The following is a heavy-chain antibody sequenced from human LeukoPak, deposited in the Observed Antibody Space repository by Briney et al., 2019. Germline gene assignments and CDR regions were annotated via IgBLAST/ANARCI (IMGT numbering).Heavy chain of an antibody. D-gene: IGHD5-24*01. Sequence: PSENLSLTCAVYGGSFSGYYWSWIRQPPGKGLEWIGEINHSGSTYYNPSLKSRVTISVDRSKNQFSLKLSSVTAADTAVYYCARSREMATRGLGAFDIWGQGTMVTVSS. J-gene: IGHJ3*02. CDR3: ARSREMATRGLGAFDI. CDR2: INHSGST. CDR1: GGSFSGYY. V-gene: IGHV4-34*01.